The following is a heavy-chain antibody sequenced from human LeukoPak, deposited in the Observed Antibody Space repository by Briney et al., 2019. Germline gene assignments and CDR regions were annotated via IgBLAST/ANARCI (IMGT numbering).Heavy chain of an antibody. CDR1: GFTFSDYY. Sequence: GGSLRLSCAASGFTFSDYYMSWIRQAPGKGLEWVSYISSSGSTIYYADSVKGRFTISRDNSKNTLYLQMNSLRAEDTAVYYCAKGSVVVPAAIPDYYYYYMDVWGKGTTVTVSS. J-gene: IGHJ6*03. V-gene: IGHV3-11*01. CDR2: ISSSGSTI. CDR3: AKGSVVVPAAIPDYYYYYMDV. D-gene: IGHD2-2*02.